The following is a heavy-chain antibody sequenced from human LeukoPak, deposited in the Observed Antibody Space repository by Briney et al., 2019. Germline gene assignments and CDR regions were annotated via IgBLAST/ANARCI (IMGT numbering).Heavy chain of an antibody. V-gene: IGHV1-8*03. CDR3: ARGLEIIPAARSGAFDI. CDR1: GYTFTSCD. Sequence: ASVKVSCKASGYTFTSCDINWVRQATGQGLEWMGWVNPKSGNTGYAQKFQGRVTITRNTSINTAYMELSSQRSEDTAAYYCARGLEIIPAARSGAFDIWGQGTMVTVSS. J-gene: IGHJ3*02. D-gene: IGHD2-2*01. CDR2: VNPKSGNT.